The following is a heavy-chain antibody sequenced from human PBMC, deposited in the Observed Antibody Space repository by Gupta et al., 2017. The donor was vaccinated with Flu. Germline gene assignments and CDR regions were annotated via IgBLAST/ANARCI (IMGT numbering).Heavy chain of an antibody. CDR3: ASNVIGNHDAFDI. D-gene: IGHD3-10*01. V-gene: IGHV3-21*01. CDR1: GFTFSSYS. Sequence: EVQLVESGGGLVKPGGSLRLSCAASGFTFSSYSMNWVRQAPGKGLEWVSSISSSSSYIYYADSVKGRFTISRDNAKNSLYLQMNSLRAEDTAVYYCASNVIGNHDAFDIWGQGTMVTVSS. CDR2: ISSSSSYI. J-gene: IGHJ3*02.